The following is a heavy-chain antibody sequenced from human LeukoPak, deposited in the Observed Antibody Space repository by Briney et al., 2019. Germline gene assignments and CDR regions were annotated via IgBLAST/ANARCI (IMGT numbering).Heavy chain of an antibody. V-gene: IGHV3-23*01. D-gene: IGHD1-1*01. J-gene: IGHJ4*02. CDR3: GKVTTGTTGALVWDY. CDR1: GFTFSSYA. Sequence: GGSLRLSCAASGFTFSSYAMSWVRQAPGKGLEWVSAISGSGGSTYYADSVKGRFTISRDNSKNTLYLQMNSLRAEDTAVYYCGKVTTGTTGALVWDYWGQGTLVTVSS. CDR2: ISGSGGST.